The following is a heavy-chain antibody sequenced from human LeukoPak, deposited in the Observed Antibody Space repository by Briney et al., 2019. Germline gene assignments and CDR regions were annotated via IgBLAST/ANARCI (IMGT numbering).Heavy chain of an antibody. CDR1: GFTFNTYS. D-gene: IGHD2-15*01. CDR3: AKLIGYCTVGSCYHDNFDV. V-gene: IGHV3-48*01. Sequence: GGSLRLSCAASGFTFNTYSISWVRQAPGKGLEWVSYISSSGSAIYYADSVKGRFTISRDNSKNAVYLQMRSLRAEDTALYFCAKLIGYCTVGSCYHDNFDVWGQGTMVTISS. J-gene: IGHJ3*01. CDR2: ISSSGSAI.